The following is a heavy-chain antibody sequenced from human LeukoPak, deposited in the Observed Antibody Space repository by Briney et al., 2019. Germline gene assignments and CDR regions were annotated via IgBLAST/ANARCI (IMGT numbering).Heavy chain of an antibody. Sequence: ARSLRLSCAASGFTFNNYGMHWVRQAPGKGLEWVAVIWYDGSNKYYADSVEGRFTISRDNSKNTQYLQMNSLRAEDTAVYYCARDPAPYCSGGSCYSQWFDPWGEGTLVTVSS. CDR2: IWYDGSNK. J-gene: IGHJ5*02. D-gene: IGHD2-15*01. CDR1: GFTFNNYG. V-gene: IGHV3-33*01. CDR3: ARDPAPYCSGGSCYSQWFDP.